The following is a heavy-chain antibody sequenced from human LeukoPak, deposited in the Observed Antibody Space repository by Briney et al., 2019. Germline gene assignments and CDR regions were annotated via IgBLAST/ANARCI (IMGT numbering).Heavy chain of an antibody. CDR1: GYSISSGYY. V-gene: IGHV4-38-2*02. D-gene: IGHD3-9*01. J-gene: IGHJ3*02. CDR2: IYNSGST. Sequence: PSETLSLTCTVSGYSISSGYYWGWIRQAPGKGLEWIGSIYNSGSTYYNPSLKGRVTISVDMSKNQFSLKLSSVTAADTAVYYCARLSTVLRYFDWSSLDAFDIWGQGTMVTVSS. CDR3: ARLSTVLRYFDWSSLDAFDI.